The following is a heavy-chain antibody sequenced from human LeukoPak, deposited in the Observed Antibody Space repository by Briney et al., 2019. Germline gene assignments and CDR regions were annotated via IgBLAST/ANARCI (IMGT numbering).Heavy chain of an antibody. CDR2: IYYSGRT. CDR1: GGSISSSSYY. D-gene: IGHD2-15*01. J-gene: IGHJ4*02. CDR3: ARHVFGYSHYFDY. V-gene: IGHV4-39*01. Sequence: SETLSLTCTVSGGSISSSSYYWGWIRQPPGKGLEWIGSIYYSGRTYYNPSLKSRVTISVDTSKNQFSLKLSSVTAADTAVYFCARHVFGYSHYFDYWGQGTLVTVSS.